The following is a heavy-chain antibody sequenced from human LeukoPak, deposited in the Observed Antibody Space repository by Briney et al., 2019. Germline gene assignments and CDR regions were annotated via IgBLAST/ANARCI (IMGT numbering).Heavy chain of an antibody. J-gene: IGHJ4*02. V-gene: IGHV1-69*04. Sequence: SVKVSCKASGGTFSSYAISWVRQAPGQGLEWMGRIIPILGIANYAQKFQGRVTITADKSTSTVYMELSSLRSEDTAVYYCASLWSGYYEVDYWGQGTLVTVSS. CDR3: ASLWSGYYEVDY. D-gene: IGHD3-3*01. CDR2: IIPILGIA. CDR1: GGTFSSYA.